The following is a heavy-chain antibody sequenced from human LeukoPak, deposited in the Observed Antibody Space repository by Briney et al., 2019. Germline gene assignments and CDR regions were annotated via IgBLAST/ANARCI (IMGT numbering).Heavy chain of an antibody. CDR1: GGSISSGGYY. D-gene: IGHD2-2*02. CDR2: IYYSGST. CDR3: ARASVEYQLLYWFDP. J-gene: IGHJ5*02. V-gene: IGHV4-31*03. Sequence: SETLSLTCTVSGGSISSGGYYWSWIRQHPGKGLEWIGYIYYSGSTYYNPSLKSRVTTSVDTSKNQFSLKLSSVTAADTAVYYCARASVEYQLLYWFDPWGQGTLVTVSS.